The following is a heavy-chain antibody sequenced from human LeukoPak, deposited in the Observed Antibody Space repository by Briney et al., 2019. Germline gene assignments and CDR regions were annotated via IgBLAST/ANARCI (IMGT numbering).Heavy chain of an antibody. CDR1: GFTFSGYA. CDR3: ARGHCRSTTCSPDY. D-gene: IGHD2-2*01. Sequence: GRSLRLSCAASGFTFSGYAMYLVRQAPGKGLEWVAVISYDGSNKYYADSVKGRFTISRDNSKNTLFLQMNSLRAEDTAVYYCARGHCRSTTCSPDYWGQGTLVTVSS. CDR2: ISYDGSNK. J-gene: IGHJ4*02. V-gene: IGHV3-30-3*01.